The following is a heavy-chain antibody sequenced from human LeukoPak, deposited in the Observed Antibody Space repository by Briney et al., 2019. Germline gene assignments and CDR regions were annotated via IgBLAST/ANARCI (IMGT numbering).Heavy chain of an antibody. V-gene: IGHV3-73*01. CDR3: ARPSQYGSGTDYYFDS. Sequence: GGSLRLSCAASGFMFSGSPMHWVRHASGKGLEWVGHIRTKANNYATIYAASVKGRFTISRDDSKSTAYLQMNSLKTEDTAVYYCARPSQYGSGTDYYFDSWGQGTLVTLSS. CDR1: GFMFSGSP. D-gene: IGHD3-10*01. CDR2: IRTKANNYAT. J-gene: IGHJ4*02.